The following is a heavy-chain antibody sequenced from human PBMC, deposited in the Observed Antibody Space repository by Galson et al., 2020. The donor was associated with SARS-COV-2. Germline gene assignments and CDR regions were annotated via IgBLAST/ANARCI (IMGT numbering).Heavy chain of an antibody. Sequence: KVSCKASGYTFIDYWIGWVRQMPGKGLEWMGVIYPYDSDTRYSPSFQGQVTISADKSINTAYLQWSSLKASDTAMYYCARLSGYGDFWGQGTLVLVSA. CDR1: GYTFIDYW. J-gene: IGHJ4*02. CDR3: ARLSGYGDF. V-gene: IGHV5-51*01. CDR2: IYPYDSDT. D-gene: IGHD3-22*01.